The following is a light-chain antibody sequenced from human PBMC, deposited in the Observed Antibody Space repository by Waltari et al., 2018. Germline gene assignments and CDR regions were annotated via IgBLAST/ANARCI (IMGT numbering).Light chain of an antibody. CDR1: TLPKQY. Sequence: SYELTQPPSVSVSPGQTAKITCSGDTLPKQYAYWYQQQPGQAPGVVIYQDTQRPPGIPERFSGSSSGTTVTLTISDVQAADEAVYHCQSADSTNTYVIFGGGTQLTVL. V-gene: IGLV3-25*03. J-gene: IGLJ2*01. CDR2: QDT. CDR3: QSADSTNTYVI.